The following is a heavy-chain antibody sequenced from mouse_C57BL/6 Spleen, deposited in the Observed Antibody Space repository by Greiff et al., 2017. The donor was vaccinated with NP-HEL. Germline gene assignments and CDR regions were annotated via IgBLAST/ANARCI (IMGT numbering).Heavy chain of an antibody. CDR2: IWSDGST. V-gene: IGHV2-6-1*01. J-gene: IGHJ4*01. D-gene: IGHD2-5*01. Sequence: VKLQESGPGLVAPSQSLSITCTVSGFSLTSYGVHWVRQPPGKGLEWLVVIWSDGSTTYNSALKSRLSISKDNSKSQVFLKMNSLQTDDTAMYYCARQPATSFYSNYGYAMDYWGQGTSVTVSS. CDR3: ARQPATSFYSNYGYAMDY. CDR1: GFSLTSYG.